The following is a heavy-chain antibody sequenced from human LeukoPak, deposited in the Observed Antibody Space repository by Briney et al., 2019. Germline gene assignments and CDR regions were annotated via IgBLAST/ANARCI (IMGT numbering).Heavy chain of an antibody. Sequence: GESLKISCKGSGYIFTNYWIGLVRQMPGKGLELMGIIYPGDSDTRYSPPFQGQVTISADKSINTAYLQWSSLKASDTAMYYCVRRGAHIAAAGTDYWGQGTLVTVSS. CDR2: IYPGDSDT. D-gene: IGHD6-13*01. V-gene: IGHV5-51*01. CDR3: VRRGAHIAAAGTDY. J-gene: IGHJ4*02. CDR1: GYIFTNYW.